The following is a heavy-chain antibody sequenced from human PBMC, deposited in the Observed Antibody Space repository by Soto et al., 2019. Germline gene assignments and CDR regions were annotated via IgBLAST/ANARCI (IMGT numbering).Heavy chain of an antibody. CDR2: VDSDGSGT. Sequence: EVQLVESGGGSVQPGGSLRLSCVASGITFSGYWMHWVRQVPGKGLVWVARVDSDGSGTSYADSAKGRFTISRDNAKNTLYLQLNSLRVEDTAVYYCATVFEPWGQGIPVTVSS. V-gene: IGHV3-74*01. J-gene: IGHJ5*02. CDR1: GITFSGYW. CDR3: ATVFEP. D-gene: IGHD3-9*01.